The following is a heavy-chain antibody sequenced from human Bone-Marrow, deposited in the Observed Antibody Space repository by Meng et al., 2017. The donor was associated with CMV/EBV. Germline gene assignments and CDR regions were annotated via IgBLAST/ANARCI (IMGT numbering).Heavy chain of an antibody. CDR3: ARDSGDYDFWSGYSMF. CDR1: GFTFSDYY. J-gene: IGHJ4*02. V-gene: IGHV3-11*06. CDR2: ISSSSSYI. D-gene: IGHD3-3*01. Sequence: GESLKISCAASGFTFSDYYMSWIRQTPGKGLEWVSSISSSSSYIYYADSVKGRFTISRDNAKNSLYLQMNSLRAEDTAVYYCARDSGDYDFWSGYSMFWGQGTLVTVSS.